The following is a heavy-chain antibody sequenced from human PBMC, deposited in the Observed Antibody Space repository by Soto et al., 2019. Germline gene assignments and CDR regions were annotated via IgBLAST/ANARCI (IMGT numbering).Heavy chain of an antibody. CDR1: GGSIDSGAFS. J-gene: IGHJ4*02. Sequence: SETLSLTCTVSGGSIDSGAFSLSWIRQPPGKGLEWIGYVTHSGTAYSIPSLNGRLTLSVDSSQTQFSLKLTSVTAADSAFYYCARIHWAQSSLDYWGRGILVTVSS. CDR2: VTHSGTA. CDR3: ARIHWAQSSLDY. V-gene: IGHV4-30-2*01. D-gene: IGHD6-19*01.